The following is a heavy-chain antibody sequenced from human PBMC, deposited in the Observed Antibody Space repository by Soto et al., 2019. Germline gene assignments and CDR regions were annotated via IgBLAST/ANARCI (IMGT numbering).Heavy chain of an antibody. D-gene: IGHD2-21*01. CDR2: ITSSGGNT. CDR1: GFTFSSYA. V-gene: IGHV3-64*01. Sequence: EVQLVESGGGLVQPGGSLRLSCAASGFTFSSYAMHWVRQAPGKGLEYVSVITSSGGNTDYASSVKGRFTISRDNSKNTLYLQMGSLRAEDMDVYYCARRIPFGYGMDVWGQGTTVTVSS. CDR3: ARRIPFGYGMDV. J-gene: IGHJ6*02.